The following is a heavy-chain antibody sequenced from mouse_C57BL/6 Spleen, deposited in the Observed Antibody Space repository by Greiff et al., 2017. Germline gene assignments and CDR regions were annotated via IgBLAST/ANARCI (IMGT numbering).Heavy chain of an antibody. Sequence: VTLQQPGAELVKPGASVKLSCKASGYTFNSYWMHWVKQTPGQGLEWIGMIHPNSGSTNYTEKFKSQATLTVDKSSITAYMQLSSLISDDSAVYYCAEDYGSPLWYFDVWGTGTTVTVSS. CDR2: IHPNSGST. J-gene: IGHJ1*03. V-gene: IGHV1-64*01. D-gene: IGHD1-1*01. CDR3: AEDYGSPLWYFDV. CDR1: GYTFNSYW.